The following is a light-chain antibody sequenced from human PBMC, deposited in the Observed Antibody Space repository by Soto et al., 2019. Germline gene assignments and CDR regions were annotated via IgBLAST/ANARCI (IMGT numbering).Light chain of an antibody. Sequence: EVVLTQSPATLSLSPGERATLSCRASQSVSVYLAWFQQKPGQAPRLLIDDASNRAPGIPARFSGSGSGTDFTLTISSLEPEDFAVYYCQQRMAWPPITFGQGTRLDMK. V-gene: IGKV3-11*01. J-gene: IGKJ5*01. CDR2: DAS. CDR3: QQRMAWPPIT. CDR1: QSVSVY.